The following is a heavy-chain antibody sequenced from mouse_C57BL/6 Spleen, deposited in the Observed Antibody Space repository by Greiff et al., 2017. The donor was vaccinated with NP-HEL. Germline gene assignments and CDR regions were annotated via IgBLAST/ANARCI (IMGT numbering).Heavy chain of an antibody. CDR3: ARQGDGGYFDV. Sequence: DVMLVESGGGLVQPGGSLKLSCAASGFTFSDYYMYWVRQTPEKRLEWVAYISNGGGSTYYPDTVKGRFTISRDNAKNTLYLQMSRLKSEDTAMYYCARQGDGGYFDVWGTGTTVTVSS. V-gene: IGHV5-12*01. J-gene: IGHJ1*03. CDR2: ISNGGGST. D-gene: IGHD3-3*01. CDR1: GFTFSDYY.